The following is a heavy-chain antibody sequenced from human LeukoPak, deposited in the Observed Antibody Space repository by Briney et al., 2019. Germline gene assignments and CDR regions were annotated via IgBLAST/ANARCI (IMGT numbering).Heavy chain of an antibody. CDR3: ARALGYSGYETPFDY. CDR1: GYTLTRYD. D-gene: IGHD5-12*01. Sequence: GGSLKVSCKGSGYTLTRYDINWVRQAPGQRLEWMGWMNPNSGNTGYAQKFQGRVTMTRNTSISTAYMELSSLRSEDTAVYYCARALGYSGYETPFDYWGQGTLVTVSS. V-gene: IGHV1-8*01. J-gene: IGHJ4*02. CDR2: MNPNSGNT.